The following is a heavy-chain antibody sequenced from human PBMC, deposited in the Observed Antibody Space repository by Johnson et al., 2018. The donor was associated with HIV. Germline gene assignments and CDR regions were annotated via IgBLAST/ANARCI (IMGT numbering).Heavy chain of an antibody. CDR3: AKTASTGVDAFDI. J-gene: IGHJ3*02. CDR1: GFTFSRYA. CDR2: ISYDGSNK. Sequence: QVQLVESGGGVVRPERSLRLSCSASGFTFSRYAMHWVRQAPGKGLEWVACISYDGSNKYYADSVKGRFTISRDNSKNTLYLQMNSLRAEDTALYYCAKTASTGVDAFDIWGQGTMVTVSS. V-gene: IGHV3-30*18. D-gene: IGHD3-9*01.